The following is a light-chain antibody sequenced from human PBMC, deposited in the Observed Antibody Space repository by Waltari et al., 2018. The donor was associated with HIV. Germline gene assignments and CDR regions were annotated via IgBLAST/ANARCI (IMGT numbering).Light chain of an antibody. CDR1: DSDFGLYNF. CDR3: ASFTGDDTLL. J-gene: IGLJ3*02. CDR2: GVA. V-gene: IGLV2-14*03. Sequence: SAVTQPASVSGLPGQSITISCTGGDSDFGLYNFVSWYQQHPGRVPRLILYGVASRAPGISDRFSGARSGPTASLNISRLRAEDEADYYCASFTGDDTLLFGGGTKVTVL.